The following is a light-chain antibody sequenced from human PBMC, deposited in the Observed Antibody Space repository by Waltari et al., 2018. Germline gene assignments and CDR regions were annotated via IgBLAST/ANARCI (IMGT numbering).Light chain of an antibody. V-gene: IGKV3-20*01. J-gene: IGKJ1*01. Sequence: EIVLTQSPGTLSLSVGERATVSCRASESVSRALAWYQQKPGQAPRLRIDGASTRATGIPDRVSGSGSGTDFSLTISRLEPDDFAVYYCQHYLRLPVTFGQGTTVEI. CDR1: ESVSRA. CDR3: QHYLRLPVT. CDR2: GAS.